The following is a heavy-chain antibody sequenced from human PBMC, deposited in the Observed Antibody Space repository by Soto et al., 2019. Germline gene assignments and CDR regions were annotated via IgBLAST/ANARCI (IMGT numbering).Heavy chain of an antibody. V-gene: IGHV3-33*01. J-gene: IGHJ4*02. CDR1: GFTFSNYG. Sequence: GGSLRLSCAASGFTFSNYGMHWVRQAPGKGLEWVAVIWFDGSNKYYADSVKGRFAISRDNSKNTLYLQMNSLRAEDTAVYYCAREGQYSGYDRGDFDYWGQGILVTVSS. D-gene: IGHD5-12*01. CDR3: AREGQYSGYDRGDFDY. CDR2: IWFDGSNK.